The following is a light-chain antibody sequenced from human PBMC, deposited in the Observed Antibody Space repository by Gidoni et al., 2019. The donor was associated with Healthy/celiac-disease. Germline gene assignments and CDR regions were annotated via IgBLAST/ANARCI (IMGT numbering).Light chain of an antibody. Sequence: ESMWTQSPATLSLSPGERATLSCRASQSVSSYLAWYQQKPGQAPRLLIHDASNRATGIPARFSGSGSGTYFTLTISSLEPEDFAVDYCQQRSNWPPWTFGQGTKVEIK. CDR1: QSVSSY. CDR2: DAS. CDR3: QQRSNWPPWT. J-gene: IGKJ1*01. V-gene: IGKV3-11*01.